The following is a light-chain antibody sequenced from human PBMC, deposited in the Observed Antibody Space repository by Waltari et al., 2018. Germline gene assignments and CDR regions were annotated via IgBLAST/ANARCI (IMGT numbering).Light chain of an antibody. CDR2: APT. CDR3: QQSYTTSEIT. CDR1: QSITTF. V-gene: IGKV1-39*01. J-gene: IGKJ4*01. Sequence: DIQMTQSPSSLSASVGDRVTITCRASQSITTFLNWYQQKPGKAPKLLIYAPTNLQSGVPSRFSGSGSGTDFTLTISSLQPEDFATYYCQQSYTTSEITFGGGSRVEIK.